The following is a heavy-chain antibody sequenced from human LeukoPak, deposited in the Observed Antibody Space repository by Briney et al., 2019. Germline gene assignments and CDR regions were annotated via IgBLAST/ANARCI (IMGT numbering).Heavy chain of an antibody. CDR1: GFTFSSYA. CDR3: AKVGPSSSWYFDY. D-gene: IGHD6-13*01. Sequence: PGGSLRLSCAASGFTFSSYAMHWVRQAPGKGLEWVAVISYDGSNKYYADSVKGRFTISRDNSKNTLYLQMNSLRAEDTAVYYCAKVGPSSSWYFDYWGQGTLVTVSS. J-gene: IGHJ4*02. CDR2: ISYDGSNK. V-gene: IGHV3-30-3*01.